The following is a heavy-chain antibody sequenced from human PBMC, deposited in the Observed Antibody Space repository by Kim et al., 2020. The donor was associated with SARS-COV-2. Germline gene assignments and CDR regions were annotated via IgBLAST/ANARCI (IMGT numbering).Heavy chain of an antibody. V-gene: IGHV1-69*04. CDR3: AREKAGTTRHFDY. Sequence: YAQKFEGGVTITADKSTSTAYMELGSLRSEDTAVYYCAREKAGTTRHFDYWGQGTLVTVSS. D-gene: IGHD6-19*01. J-gene: IGHJ4*02.